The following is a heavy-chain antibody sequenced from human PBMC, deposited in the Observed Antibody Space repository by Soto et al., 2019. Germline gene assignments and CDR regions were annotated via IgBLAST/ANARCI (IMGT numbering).Heavy chain of an antibody. J-gene: IGHJ3*02. CDR1: GFTFSNAW. CDR3: TPDGMAVGFDCSSTSCYAFDI. V-gene: IGHV3-15*01. CDR2: IKSKTDGGTT. Sequence: GGSLRLSCAASGFTFSNAWMSWVRQAPGKGLEWVGRIKSKTDGGTTDYAAPVKGRFTISRDDSKNTLYLQMNSLKTEDSAVYYCTPDGMAVGFDCSSTSCYAFDIWGQGTMVTVSS. D-gene: IGHD2-2*01.